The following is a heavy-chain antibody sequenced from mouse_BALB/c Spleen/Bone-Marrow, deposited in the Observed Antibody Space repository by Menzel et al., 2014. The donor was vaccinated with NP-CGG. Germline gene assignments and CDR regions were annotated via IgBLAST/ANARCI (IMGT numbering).Heavy chain of an antibody. V-gene: IGHV5-12-2*01. CDR3: ARHGEERPVLAMDY. Sequence: DVMLVESGGGLVEPGGSLKLSCAASGFTFIAYTMSWVRQTPEKRLEWVAYINNGGGSTYYPDTVKGRFTISRDNAKNTLYLQMSNLKSEDTAMYYCARHGEERPVLAMDYWGQGTSVTVSS. CDR1: GFTFIAYT. J-gene: IGHJ4*01. CDR2: INNGGGST. D-gene: IGHD2-14*01.